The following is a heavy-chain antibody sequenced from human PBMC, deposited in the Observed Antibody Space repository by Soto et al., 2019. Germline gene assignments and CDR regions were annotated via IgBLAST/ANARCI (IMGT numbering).Heavy chain of an antibody. CDR1: GATFSSYA. CDR3: ARGELGIGYYYYYGMAV. V-gene: IGHV1-69*01. D-gene: IGHD7-27*01. Sequence: QVQLVQSGAEVKKPGSSVKVSCKASGATFSSYAISWVRQPPEQGLEWMGGIIPIFGTANYAQKFQGRVTITADESTSTAYMELSSLRSEDTAVYYCARGELGIGYYYYYGMAVWGQGTTVTVSS. J-gene: IGHJ6*02. CDR2: IIPIFGTA.